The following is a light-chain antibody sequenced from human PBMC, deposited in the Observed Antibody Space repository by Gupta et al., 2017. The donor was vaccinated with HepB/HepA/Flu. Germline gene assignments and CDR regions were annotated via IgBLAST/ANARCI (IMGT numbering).Light chain of an antibody. CDR3: MVYVSSGTYWV. V-gene: IGLV8-61*01. CDR1: SGSVSTNYY. Sequence: QTVVTQEPSFSVSPGGTVTLTCGLTSGSVSTNYYPSWYQQTPGQAPRTLIYDTNTRSSGVPHRFSGSILGNKAALTITGAQADDESDYYCMVYVSSGTYWVFGGGTKLTVL. CDR2: DTN. J-gene: IGLJ3*02.